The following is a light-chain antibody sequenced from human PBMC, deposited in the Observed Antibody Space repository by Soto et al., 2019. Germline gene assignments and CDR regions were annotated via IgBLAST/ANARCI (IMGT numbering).Light chain of an antibody. Sequence: MTQSPDNMSLSPGQRATLSCRASQSVRSDYFAWYQQKPGQAPRVIIFGVSTRATGVPDRFSGSGSGTDFTLTISRLEPEDFALYYCQQYGNSPLTFGGGSMV. CDR2: GVS. CDR3: QQYGNSPLT. V-gene: IGKV3-20*01. J-gene: IGKJ4*01. CDR1: QSVRSDY.